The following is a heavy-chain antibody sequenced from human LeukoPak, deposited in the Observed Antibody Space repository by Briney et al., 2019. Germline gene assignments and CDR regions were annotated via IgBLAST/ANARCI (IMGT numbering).Heavy chain of an antibody. D-gene: IGHD6-13*01. V-gene: IGHV3-73*01. Sequence: GGSLRLSCAASGFTFSGSAIKWVRQASGKGLEWVGRIKTKTNSYATAYAASVKGRFTISRDDAKNTAYLQMNSLKSEDTAVYYCTIEYSSSWYLDYWGQGTLVTVSS. J-gene: IGHJ4*02. CDR3: TIEYSSSWYLDY. CDR1: GFTFSGSA. CDR2: IKTKTNSYAT.